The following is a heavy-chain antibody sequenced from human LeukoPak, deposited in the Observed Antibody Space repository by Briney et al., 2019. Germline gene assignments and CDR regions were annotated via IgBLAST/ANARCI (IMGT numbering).Heavy chain of an antibody. J-gene: IGHJ4*02. D-gene: IGHD2-8*02. Sequence: ASVKVSCKASGSTFTSSYIHWVRQSPGHRLEWRGIIDPTIGSTSYAQNFHGRVTMTRDMSTTTISLELSSLRSEVTAVYYCARVGWGVLDYWGQGNLVTVSS. CDR1: GSTFTSSY. V-gene: IGHV1-46*01. CDR2: IDPTIGST. CDR3: ARVGWGVLDY.